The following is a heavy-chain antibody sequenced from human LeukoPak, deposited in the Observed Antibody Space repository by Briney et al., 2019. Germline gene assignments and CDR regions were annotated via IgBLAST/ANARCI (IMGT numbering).Heavy chain of an antibody. Sequence: ASETLSLTCTVSGGSISSGGYYWSWIRQHPGKGLEWIGYIYYSGDTYYNPSLRSRVSISLDTSKNQFSLKLSSVTAADTAMYYCARDYGNNWFDPWGQGTLVTVSA. J-gene: IGHJ5*02. CDR3: ARDYGNNWFDP. CDR1: GGSISSGGYY. D-gene: IGHD4-17*01. CDR2: IYYSGDT. V-gene: IGHV4-31*03.